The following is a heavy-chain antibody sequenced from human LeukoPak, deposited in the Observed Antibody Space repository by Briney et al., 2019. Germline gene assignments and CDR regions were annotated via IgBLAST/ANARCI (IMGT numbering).Heavy chain of an antibody. D-gene: IGHD5/OR15-5a*01. CDR3: ARDVAIVSGGAFDI. J-gene: IGHJ3*02. CDR1: GDSISSAGYY. V-gene: IGHV4-61*02. Sequence: SETLSLTCTVSGDSISSAGYYWSWIRQPAGKGLEWIGRIYTSGSTNYNPSLRSRVTISVDTSKNQFSLKLLSVTAADTAAYYCARDVAIVSGGAFDIWGQGTMVTVSA. CDR2: IYTSGST.